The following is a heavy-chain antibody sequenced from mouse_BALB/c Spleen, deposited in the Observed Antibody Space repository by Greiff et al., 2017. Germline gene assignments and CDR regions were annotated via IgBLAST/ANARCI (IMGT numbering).Heavy chain of an antibody. CDR3: TRANWDPYWYFDV. Sequence: SGGGLVKPGGSLKLSCAASGFTFSSYTMSWVRQTPEKRLEWVATISSGGSYTYYPDSVKGRFTISRDNAKNTLYLQMSSLKSEDTAMYYCTRANWDPYWYFDVWGAGTTVTVSS. D-gene: IGHD4-1*01. V-gene: IGHV5-6-4*01. CDR2: ISSGGSYT. J-gene: IGHJ1*01. CDR1: GFTFSSYT.